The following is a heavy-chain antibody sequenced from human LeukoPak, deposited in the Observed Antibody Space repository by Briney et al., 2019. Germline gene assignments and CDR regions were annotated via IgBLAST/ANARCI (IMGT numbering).Heavy chain of an antibody. CDR3: ARVLDRWDLFDY. D-gene: IGHD1-1*01. V-gene: IGHV3-30*03. J-gene: IGHJ4*02. Sequence: GGSLRLSCAASGFIFSSYGMHWVRQAPGKGLEWVAVISYDGSNKYYADSVKGRFTISRDNSKNTLYLQMNSLRAEDTAVYYCARVLDRWDLFDYWGQGTLVTVSS. CDR2: ISYDGSNK. CDR1: GFIFSSYG.